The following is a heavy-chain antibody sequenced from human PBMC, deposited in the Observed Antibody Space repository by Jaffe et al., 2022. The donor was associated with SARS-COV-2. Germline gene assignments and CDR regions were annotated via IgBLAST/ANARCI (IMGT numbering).Heavy chain of an antibody. CDR1: GASITNYY. V-gene: IGHV4-59*01. Sequence: QVQLQESGPGLVKPSETLSLTCTVSGASITNYYWSWIRQPPGKGLEWIGYVYYSGSTYYNPSLKSRVTMSVATSKNQFSLRLTSVTAADTAYYYCAREASGSSSWFPARFFDYWGQGTLVTVPS. D-gene: IGHD6-13*01. CDR2: VYYSGST. J-gene: IGHJ4*02. CDR3: AREASGSSSWFPARFFDY.